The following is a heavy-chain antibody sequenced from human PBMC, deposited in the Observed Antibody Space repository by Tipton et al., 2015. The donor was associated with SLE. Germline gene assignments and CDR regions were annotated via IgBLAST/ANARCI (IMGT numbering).Heavy chain of an antibody. CDR2: IGGSGANT. Sequence: SLRLSCAASGFSFSDAWMNWVRQAPGKGLEWVSAIGGSGANTYYADSVKGRFTIARDNSKNTMYLQMNSLRAEDTAVYYCAKDLRFYWDQGTLVTVSS. CDR3: AKDLRFY. V-gene: IGHV3-23*01. CDR1: GFSFSDAW. J-gene: IGHJ4*02.